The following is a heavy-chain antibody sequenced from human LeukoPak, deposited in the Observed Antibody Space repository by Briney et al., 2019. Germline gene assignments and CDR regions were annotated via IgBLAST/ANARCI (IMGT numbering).Heavy chain of an antibody. CDR1: GYTLTQSF. Sequence: ASVKVSCKVSGYTLTQSFMHWVGEAAGRGVEWLGGFDPEDGETIYEQKFPGRVTMTEDTSTDTAYMELSRLRSEDTAVYYCATVNLERPSSYYYYGMDVWGQGTTVTVSS. J-gene: IGHJ6*02. V-gene: IGHV1-24*01. CDR3: ATVNLERPSSYYYYGMDV. CDR2: FDPEDGET. D-gene: IGHD1-1*01.